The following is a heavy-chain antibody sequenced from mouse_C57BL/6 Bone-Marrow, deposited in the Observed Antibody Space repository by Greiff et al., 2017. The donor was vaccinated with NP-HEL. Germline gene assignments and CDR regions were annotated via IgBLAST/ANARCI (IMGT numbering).Heavy chain of an antibody. J-gene: IGHJ3*01. CDR2: IVPEDGET. CDR3: ASPRGFAY. Sequence: VQLQQSGAELVKPGASVKLSCTASGFNINDYYMHWVKQRTEQGLEWIGRIVPEDGETKYAPPFQGKDTITADTSSNTACLQLNILTSEDTAVYYCASPRGFAYWGQGTLVTVSA. D-gene: IGHD3-1*01. CDR1: GFNINDYY. V-gene: IGHV14-2*01.